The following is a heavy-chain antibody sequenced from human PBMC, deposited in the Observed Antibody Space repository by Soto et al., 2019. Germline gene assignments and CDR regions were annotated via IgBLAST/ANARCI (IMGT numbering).Heavy chain of an antibody. CDR1: GDSISSGAW. CDR3: ARDDRTGCSSTVFDMS. Sequence: PSETLSLTCAVSGDSISSGAWWSWVRQSPGKGLQWIGEIYHSGNTRNNPSLKSRVTMSVDKSNNQFSLNLMSVTAADTATYYCARDDRTGCSSTVFDMSWCRGILVTVSS. V-gene: IGHV4-4*02. D-gene: IGHD2-2*01. J-gene: IGHJ5*02. CDR2: IYHSGNT.